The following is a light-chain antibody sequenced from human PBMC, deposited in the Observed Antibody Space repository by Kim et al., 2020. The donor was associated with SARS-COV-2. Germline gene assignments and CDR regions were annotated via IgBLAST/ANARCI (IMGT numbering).Light chain of an antibody. CDR2: AAS. V-gene: IGKV1-39*01. Sequence: DIQMTQSPSSLSASVGDRVTITCRASQSISTYLNWYQQRPGKAPKLLIYAASSLPSGVPSRFSGSGSGTDLTLTISSLQPEDFATYYCQQGYSTFGQGTKLKI. J-gene: IGKJ2*01. CDR1: QSISTY. CDR3: QQGYST.